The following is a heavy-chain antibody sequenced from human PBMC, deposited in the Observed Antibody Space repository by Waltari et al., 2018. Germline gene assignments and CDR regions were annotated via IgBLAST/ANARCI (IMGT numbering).Heavy chain of an antibody. J-gene: IGHJ4*02. Sequence: EVQLVESGGGLVQPGGSLRLSCAASGFSFSGYWMNWIRQVPGKGLEWVANIKQDGSEKYYVDSVKGRFTISRDNAKNSLYLQMNRLRAEDTALYYCARDRTAQGWGQGTLVTVSS. CDR2: IKQDGSEK. D-gene: IGHD2-21*02. CDR3: ARDRTAQG. V-gene: IGHV3-7*03. CDR1: GFSFSGYW.